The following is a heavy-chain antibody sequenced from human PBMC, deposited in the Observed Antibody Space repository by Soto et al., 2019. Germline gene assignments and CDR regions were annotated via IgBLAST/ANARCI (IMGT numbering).Heavy chain of an antibody. CDR2: IYWDDDK. CDR3: ARGGWTTYYSPFFDY. CDR1: GFSLSTSGVG. D-gene: IGHD3-10*01. V-gene: IGHV2-5*02. J-gene: IGHJ4*02. Sequence: QITLKESGPTLVKPTQTLTLTCTFSGFSLSTSGVGVGWIRQPPGEDLEWLALIYWDDDKRYRPSLKSRLTITKDTSKNQVVLTLTKLDTVDTATYYCARGGWTTYYSPFFDYWGQGTLVTVSS.